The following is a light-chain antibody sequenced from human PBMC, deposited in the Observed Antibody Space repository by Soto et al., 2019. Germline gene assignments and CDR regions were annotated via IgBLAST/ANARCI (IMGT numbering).Light chain of an antibody. CDR1: QSISSY. CDR2: AAY. Sequence: DIQMTQSPSSLSASVGDRVTITCRASQSISSYLNWYQQKPGKAPKLLIYAAYSLQSGVPSRFSGSGSGTDLTLTISSLQPEDFATYYCQQSYSTLHTFGQGTKLEIK. V-gene: IGKV1-39*01. J-gene: IGKJ2*01. CDR3: QQSYSTLHT.